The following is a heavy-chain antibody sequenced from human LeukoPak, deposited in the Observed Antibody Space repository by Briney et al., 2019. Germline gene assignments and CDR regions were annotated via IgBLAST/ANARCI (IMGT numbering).Heavy chain of an antibody. Sequence: GGSLRLSCAASGFTFDDYGMSWVRQAPGKGLEWVSGINWNGGSTGYADSVKGRFTISRDNAKNSLYLQMNSLRAEDTALYYCARGTGGWYEGDAFDIWGQGTMVTVSS. V-gene: IGHV3-20*04. J-gene: IGHJ3*02. D-gene: IGHD6-19*01. CDR3: ARGTGGWYEGDAFDI. CDR1: GFTFDDYG. CDR2: INWNGGST.